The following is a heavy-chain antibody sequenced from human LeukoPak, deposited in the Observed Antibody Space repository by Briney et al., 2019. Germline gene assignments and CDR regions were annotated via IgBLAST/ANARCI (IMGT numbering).Heavy chain of an antibody. D-gene: IGHD6-19*01. J-gene: IGHJ4*02. V-gene: IGHV3-48*03. CDR1: GFSFSTYE. Sequence: GGSLRPSCEASGFSFSTYEMDWVRQAPGKGLEWVSYISVGSSTIYYAASVRGRFTTSRDNAKNSLYLEMNSLRVEDTAVYYCARVSGSGWHFDYWGQGSLVTVSS. CDR3: ARVSGSGWHFDY. CDR2: ISVGSSTI.